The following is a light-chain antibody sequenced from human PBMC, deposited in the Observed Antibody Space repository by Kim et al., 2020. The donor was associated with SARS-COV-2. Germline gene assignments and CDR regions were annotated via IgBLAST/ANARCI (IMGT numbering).Light chain of an antibody. J-gene: IGLJ1*01. V-gene: IGLV1-40*01. CDR2: SND. CDR3: QTYDNSPTGYV. Sequence: QSVLTQPPSVSGAPGRRVTISCIGTNSNIGAGYEVHWYQVLPGTAPKLLIYSNDIRASGVLDRFSGSKSGSLASLAITGLQTEDEADYYCQTYDNSPTGYVFGTGTKVTVL. CDR1: NSNIGAGYE.